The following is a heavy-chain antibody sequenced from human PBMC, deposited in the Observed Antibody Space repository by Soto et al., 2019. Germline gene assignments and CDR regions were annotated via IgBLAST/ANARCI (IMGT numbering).Heavy chain of an antibody. CDR2: ISSDGSNK. Sequence: GGSLRLSCAASGFTFGIYSMKWVRQAPGKGLEWVALISSDGSNKYYADSVEGRFTISRDNSKSTLYLQMNSLRAEDTAVYYCAKADTVLVIYYFDYWGQGTLVTVSS. CDR3: AKADTVLVIYYFDY. V-gene: IGHV3-30*18. D-gene: IGHD5-18*01. CDR1: GFTFGIYS. J-gene: IGHJ4*02.